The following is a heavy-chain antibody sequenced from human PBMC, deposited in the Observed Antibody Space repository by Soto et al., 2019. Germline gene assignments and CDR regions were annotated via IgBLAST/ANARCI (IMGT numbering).Heavy chain of an antibody. V-gene: IGHV3-30*18. CDR1: GFTFSSYG. J-gene: IGHJ6*02. D-gene: IGHD2-2*01. CDR2: ISYDGSNK. CDR3: AKSLGLRIGAPAGEIVVVPAAIVDGMDV. Sequence: GGSLRLSCAASGFTFSSYGMHWVRQAPGKGLEWVAVISYDGSNKYYADSVKGRFTISRDNSKNTLYLQMNSLRAEDTAVYYCAKSLGLRIGAPAGEIVVVPAAIVDGMDVWGQGTTVTVSS.